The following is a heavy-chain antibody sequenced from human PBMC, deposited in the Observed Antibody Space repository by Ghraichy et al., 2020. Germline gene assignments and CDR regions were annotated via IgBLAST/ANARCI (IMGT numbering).Heavy chain of an antibody. D-gene: IGHD6-13*01. J-gene: IGHJ5*02. V-gene: IGHV4-39*01. CDR3: ARHLSGYSSSWPNNCFDP. CDR2: IYYSGST. CDR1: GGSISSSSYY. Sequence: SETLSLTCTVSGGSISSSSYYWGWIRQPPGKGLEWIGSIYYSGSTYYNPYLKSRVPISVDTSQNQFSLKLSSVTAADTAVYYCARHLSGYSSSWPNNCFDPWGHGNLVTVSS.